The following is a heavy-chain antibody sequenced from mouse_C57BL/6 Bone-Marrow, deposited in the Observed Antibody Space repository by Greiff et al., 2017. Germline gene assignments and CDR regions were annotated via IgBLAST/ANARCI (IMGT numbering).Heavy chain of an antibody. D-gene: IGHD1-1*02. V-gene: IGHV5-17*01. CDR3: ARNYGYWDFAG. Sequence: SGFTFSDYGMHWVRESPETGVALVAYISSGSSPIHYADIVKGRFTITRDNAKNSLFLQMTSLRSEDTARYYCARNYGYWDFAGWGTGTTVTVSS. J-gene: IGHJ1*03. CDR2: ISSGSSPI. CDR1: GFTFSDYG.